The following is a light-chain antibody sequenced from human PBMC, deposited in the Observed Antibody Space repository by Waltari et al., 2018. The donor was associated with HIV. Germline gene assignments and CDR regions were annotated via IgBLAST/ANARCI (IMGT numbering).Light chain of an antibody. J-gene: IGLJ2*01. CDR3: QLWDTSSDHPAF. CDR2: DYS. V-gene: IGLV3-21*02. Sequence: SYVLTQPPSVSVAPGQTAQISFWGQNIEYKVVQWYQQKPAQAPVLVIYDYSDRPTGIPERFSGSNSGNTATLTVSMVEAGDEADYYCQLWDTSSDHPAFFGGGTKLTVV. CDR1: NIEYKV.